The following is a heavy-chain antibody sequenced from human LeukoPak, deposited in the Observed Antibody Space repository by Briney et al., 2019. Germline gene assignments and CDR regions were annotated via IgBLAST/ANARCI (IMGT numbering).Heavy chain of an antibody. CDR3: ARDAAGSRAEYFQH. Sequence: SETLSLTCTVSSGSISSDDYYWNWIRQHPGEGLEWIGYIYYSGNTYYNPSLKSRVTISVDTSKNQFSLKLRSVTAADTAVYYCARDAAGSRAEYFQHWGQGTLVTVSS. V-gene: IGHV4-31*03. CDR1: SGSISSDDYY. D-gene: IGHD6-13*01. CDR2: IYYSGNT. J-gene: IGHJ1*01.